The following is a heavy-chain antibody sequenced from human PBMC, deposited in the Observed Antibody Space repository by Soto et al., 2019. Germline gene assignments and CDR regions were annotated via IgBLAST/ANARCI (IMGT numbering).Heavy chain of an antibody. D-gene: IGHD6-19*01. CDR3: AKGGVAGSGWYGGALAFDI. CDR1: GFTFSSYA. CDR2: ISGSGGST. J-gene: IGHJ3*02. Sequence: GGSLRLSCAASGFTFSSYAMSWVRQAPGKGLEWVSAISGSGGSTYYADSVKGRFTISRDNSKSTLYLQMNSLRAEDTAVYYCAKGGVAGSGWYGGALAFDIWGQGTMVTVSS. V-gene: IGHV3-23*01.